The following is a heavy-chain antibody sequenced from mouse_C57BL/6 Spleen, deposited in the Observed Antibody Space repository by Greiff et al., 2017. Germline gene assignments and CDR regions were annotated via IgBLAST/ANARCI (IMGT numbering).Heavy chain of an antibody. Sequence: EVKLMESGGDLVKPGGSLKLSCAASGFNFSSYGMSWVRQTPDKRLEWVATISSGGSYTYYPDSVKGRFTISRDNAKNTLYLQMRSLKSEDTAMYYCAYGDSNYQAWFAYWGQGTLVTVSA. V-gene: IGHV5-6*01. CDR3: AYGDSNYQAWFAY. CDR2: ISSGGSYT. J-gene: IGHJ3*01. CDR1: GFNFSSYG. D-gene: IGHD2-5*01.